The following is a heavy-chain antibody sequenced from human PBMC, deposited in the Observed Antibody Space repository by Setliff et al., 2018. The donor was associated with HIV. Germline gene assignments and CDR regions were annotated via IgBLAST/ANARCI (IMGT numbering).Heavy chain of an antibody. CDR1: GGSISSAAYY. V-gene: IGHV4-61*08. J-gene: IGHJ4*02. CDR3: GRLSDTAMASFDS. Sequence: PSETLSLTCTVSGGSISSAAYYWSWIRQPPGKGLEWTGYIYYSGSSIYNPSLKSRVTISADTSKNQFSLKLRSVTAADTAVYYCGRLSDTAMASFDSWGQGTLVTDSS. CDR2: IYYSGSS. D-gene: IGHD5-18*01.